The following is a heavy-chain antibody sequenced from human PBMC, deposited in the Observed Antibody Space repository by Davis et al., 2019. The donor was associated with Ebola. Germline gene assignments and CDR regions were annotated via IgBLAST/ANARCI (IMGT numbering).Heavy chain of an antibody. CDR1: GGSVSSGNYY. CDR2: IYTSGST. D-gene: IGHD2-2*01. V-gene: IGHV4-61*09. J-gene: IGHJ4*02. CDR3: AREYHY. Sequence: PSETLSLTCTVSGGSVSSGNYYWTWLRQPPGKGLEWVGHIYTSGSTNYNPSLKSRVTISLDTSKNQFSLKVSSVTAADTAVYYCAREYHYWGQGTLVTVSS.